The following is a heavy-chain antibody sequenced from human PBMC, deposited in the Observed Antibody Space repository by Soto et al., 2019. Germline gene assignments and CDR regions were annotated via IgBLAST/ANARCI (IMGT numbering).Heavy chain of an antibody. J-gene: IGHJ5*02. Sequence: LGESLKISCKGSGYSFTSYWISWVRQMPGKGLEWMGRIDPSDSYTNYSPSFQGHVTISADKSISTAYLQWSSLKASDTAMYYCARGPFNIYAKENWFDPWGQGTLVTVSS. CDR2: IDPSDSYT. V-gene: IGHV5-10-1*01. D-gene: IGHD2-2*01. CDR1: GYSFTSYW. CDR3: ARGPFNIYAKENWFDP.